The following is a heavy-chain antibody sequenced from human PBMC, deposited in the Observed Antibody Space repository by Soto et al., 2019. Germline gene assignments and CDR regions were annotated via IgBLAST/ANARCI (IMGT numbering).Heavy chain of an antibody. J-gene: IGHJ4*02. CDR3: AKSDHGYFDY. CDR1: GFTFSSYG. Sequence: QVQLVESGGGVVQPGRSLRLSCAASGFTFSSYGMHWVRQAPGKGLEWVAVISYDGSNKYYADSVKGRFTISRDNSKNPLYRQMNSLRAEDTAVYYCAKSDHGYFDYWGQGTLVTVSS. V-gene: IGHV3-30*18. CDR2: ISYDGSNK.